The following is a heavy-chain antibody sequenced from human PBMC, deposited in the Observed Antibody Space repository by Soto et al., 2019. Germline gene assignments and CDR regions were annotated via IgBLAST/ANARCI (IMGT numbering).Heavy chain of an antibody. CDR1: GGSISSYY. CDR2: IYYSGST. CDR3: ARDNPSIAGGRYYYGMDV. J-gene: IGHJ6*02. Sequence: PSETLSLTCTVSGGSISSYYWSWIRQPPGKGLEWIGYIYYSGSTNYNPSLKSRVTISVDTSKNQFSLKLSSVTAADTAVYYCARDNPSIAGGRYYYGMDVWGQGTTVTVSS. V-gene: IGHV4-59*01. D-gene: IGHD1-26*01.